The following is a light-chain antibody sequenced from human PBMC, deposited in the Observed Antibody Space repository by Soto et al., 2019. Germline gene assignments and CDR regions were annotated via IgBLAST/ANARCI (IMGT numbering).Light chain of an antibody. J-gene: IGLJ3*02. CDR2: RSN. V-gene: IGLV1-47*01. CDR1: SSNIGSNY. Sequence: QSVLTQPPSASGTPGQRVTISCSGSSSNIGSNYVYWYQQLPGTAPKVLIYRSNQRPSGVPDRFSGSKSGTSASLAISGLRSEDEADYYCATWDDSLSGWVFGGGTKVTVL. CDR3: ATWDDSLSGWV.